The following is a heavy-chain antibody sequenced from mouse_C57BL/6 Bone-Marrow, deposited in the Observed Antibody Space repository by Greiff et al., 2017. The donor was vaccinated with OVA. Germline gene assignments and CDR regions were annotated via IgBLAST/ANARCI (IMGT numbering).Heavy chain of an antibody. CDR1: GFTFSSYA. V-gene: IGHV5-4*01. CDR2: ISDGGSYT. J-gene: IGHJ3*01. Sequence: EVKVEESGGGLVKPGGSLKLSCAASGFTFSSYAMSWVRQTPEKRLEWVATISDGGSYTYYPDNVKGRFTISRDNAKNNLYLQMSHLKSEDTAMYYCARDADFSWFAYWGQGTLVTVSA. CDR3: ARDADFSWFAY. D-gene: IGHD6-1*01.